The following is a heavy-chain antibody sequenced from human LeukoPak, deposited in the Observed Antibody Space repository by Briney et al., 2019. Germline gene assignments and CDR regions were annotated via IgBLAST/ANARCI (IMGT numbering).Heavy chain of an antibody. V-gene: IGHV1-69*04. CDR3: AQLTHCSSTSCTSDY. J-gene: IGHJ4*02. Sequence: SVKVSCKASGGTFSSYAISWVRQAPGQGLEWMGRIIPILGIANCAQKFQGRVTITADKSTSTAYMELSSLRSEDTAVYYCAQLTHCSSTSCTSDYWGQGTLVTVSS. CDR2: IIPILGIA. CDR1: GGTFSSYA. D-gene: IGHD2-2*01.